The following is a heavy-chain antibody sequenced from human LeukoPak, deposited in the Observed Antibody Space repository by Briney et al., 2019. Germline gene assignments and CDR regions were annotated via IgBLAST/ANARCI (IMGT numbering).Heavy chain of an antibody. CDR3: ARAVADYDAFDI. J-gene: IGHJ3*02. V-gene: IGHV4-61*01. Sequence: SETLSLTCTVSGGSVSSGSYYWSWIRQPPGKGLEWIGYIYYSGSTNYNPSLKSRVTISVDTSKSQFSLKLSSVTAADTAVYYCARAVADYDAFDIWGQGTMVTVSS. CDR1: GGSVSSGSYY. CDR2: IYYSGST. D-gene: IGHD6-19*01.